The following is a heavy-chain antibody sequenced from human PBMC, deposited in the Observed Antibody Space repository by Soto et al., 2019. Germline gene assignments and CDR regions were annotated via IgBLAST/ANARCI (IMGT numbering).Heavy chain of an antibody. CDR3: AGKPRLAAAEFDY. CDR1: DYSINSDSNL. J-gene: IGHJ4*02. V-gene: IGHV4-28*01. Sequence: QVQLQESGPRLVKPSDTLSLTCAVSDYSINSDSNLWGWIRQPPGKGLEWIGYIHSGGSTYYNPSLKSRVTMSVDTAKNQFSLKLTSVTAVDTAVYYCAGKPRLAAAEFDYWGQGVLVTVSS. D-gene: IGHD6-13*01. CDR2: IHSGGST.